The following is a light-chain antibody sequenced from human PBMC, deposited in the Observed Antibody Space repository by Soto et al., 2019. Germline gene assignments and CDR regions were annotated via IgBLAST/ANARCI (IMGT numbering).Light chain of an antibody. CDR2: EVS. CDR3: SSYAGSNLWV. J-gene: IGLJ3*02. V-gene: IGLV2-8*01. Sequence: QSALTQPPSASGSPGQSVTISCTGTRSDVGGYNYVSWYQQHPGKAPKLIIYEVSTRPSGVPDRFSGSKSGNTASLTVSGLQADDEADYYCSSYAGSNLWVFGGGTKLTVL. CDR1: RSDVGGYNY.